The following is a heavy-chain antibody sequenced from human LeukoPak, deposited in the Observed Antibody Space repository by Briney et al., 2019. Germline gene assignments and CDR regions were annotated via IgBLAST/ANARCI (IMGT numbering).Heavy chain of an antibody. V-gene: IGHV3-23*01. CDR3: ANPVVRGVIIKGPAIDI. J-gene: IGHJ3*02. CDR2: ISGSGGGT. Sequence: PGRSLRLSCAASGFTFSSYAMSWVRQAPGKGLEWVSAISGSGGGTYYADSVKGRFTISRDNAKNTLYMQMNTLRAEDTAVYYCANPVVRGVIIKGPAIDIWGQGTMVTVSS. CDR1: GFTFSSYA. D-gene: IGHD3-10*01.